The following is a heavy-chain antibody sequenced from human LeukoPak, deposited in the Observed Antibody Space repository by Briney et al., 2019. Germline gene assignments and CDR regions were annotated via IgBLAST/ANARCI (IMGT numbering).Heavy chain of an antibody. J-gene: IGHJ4*02. CDR2: MNPNSGNT. V-gene: IGHV1-8*01. CDR1: GYTFTSYD. Sequence: GASVGVSCKASGYTFTSYDINWGRQATGQGLEWMGWMNPNSGNTGYAQKSQGRVTMTRSTSISTAYMELRSLRSEDTDVYYCARAGRPVDYCGQGNLVTVSS. D-gene: IGHD6-6*01. CDR3: ARAGRPVDY.